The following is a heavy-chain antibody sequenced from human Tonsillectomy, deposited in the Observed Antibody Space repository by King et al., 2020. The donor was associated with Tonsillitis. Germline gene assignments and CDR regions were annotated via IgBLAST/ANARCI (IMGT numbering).Heavy chain of an antibody. CDR3: ARERRSWVSGGSSSGGMDV. CDR2: ISYDGSDK. J-gene: IGHJ6*02. CDR1: GFIFNSYS. Sequence: VQLVESGGGVVQPGKSLRLSCAASGFIFNSYSMHWVRQAPGKGLEWVAIISYDGSDKQYADSVKGRLNISRDNFKNTVSLQMNSLTTEDTAVYYCARERRSWVSGGSSSGGMDVWGQGTTVTVSS. V-gene: IGHV3-30*04. D-gene: IGHD2-15*01.